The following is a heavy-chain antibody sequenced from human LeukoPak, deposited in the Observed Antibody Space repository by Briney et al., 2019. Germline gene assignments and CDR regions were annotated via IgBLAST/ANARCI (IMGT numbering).Heavy chain of an antibody. CDR2: INHSGST. CDR1: GGSFSGYY. V-gene: IGHV4-34*01. CDR3: ARRMIVVVIPIFDY. D-gene: IGHD3-22*01. Sequence: SETLSLTCAVYGGSFSGYYWNWIRQPPGKGPEWIGEINHSGSTNYNPSLKSRVTISVDTSKNQFSLKLSSVTAADTAVYYCARRMIVVVIPIFDYWGQGTLVTVSS. J-gene: IGHJ4*02.